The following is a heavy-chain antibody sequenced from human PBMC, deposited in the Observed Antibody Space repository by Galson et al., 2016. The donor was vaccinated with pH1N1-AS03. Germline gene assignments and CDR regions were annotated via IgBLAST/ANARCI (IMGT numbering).Heavy chain of an antibody. CDR2: FPSTGGT. J-gene: IGHJ4*02. V-gene: IGHV4-39*07. CDR3: ARRHAYDSSGYYYVGYFDY. D-gene: IGHD3-22*01. CDR1: SGSIISPTDY. Sequence: ETLSLTCTVSSGSIISPTDYWGWIRQPPGKGLEWIATFPSTGGTHYNPSVRSRVAISLDTSKNQFSLKLSSVTAADTAVYYCARRHAYDSSGYYYVGYFDYWGQGTLVTVSS.